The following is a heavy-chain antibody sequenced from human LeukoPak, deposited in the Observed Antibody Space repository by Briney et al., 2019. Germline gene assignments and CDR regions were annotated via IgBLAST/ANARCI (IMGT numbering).Heavy chain of an antibody. CDR2: ITSSSDNI. CDR3: ARSSSIWWYFDQ. V-gene: IGHV3-21*01. Sequence: GGSLRLSCATSGFMFSASSMNWVRQAPGKGLEWVSSITSSSDNINYADSVKGRFTISRDNAKNSLYLQMNGLRAEDTAVYYCARSSSIWWYFDQWGQGTLVTVSS. J-gene: IGHJ4*02. CDR1: GFMFSASS. D-gene: IGHD6-13*01.